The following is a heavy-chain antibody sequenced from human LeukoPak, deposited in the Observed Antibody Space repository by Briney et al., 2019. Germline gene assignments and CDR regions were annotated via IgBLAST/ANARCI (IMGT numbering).Heavy chain of an antibody. J-gene: IGHJ5*02. Sequence: PSETLSLTCTVSGGSISSYYWSWIRQPPGKGLEWIGYIYYSGSTKYNPSLKSRVTISVDTSKNHFSLKLSSVTAADTAVYYCARGRITMVRGAHPWGQGTLVTVSS. CDR3: ARGRITMVRGAHP. CDR1: GGSISSYY. CDR2: IYYSGST. D-gene: IGHD3-10*01. V-gene: IGHV4-59*01.